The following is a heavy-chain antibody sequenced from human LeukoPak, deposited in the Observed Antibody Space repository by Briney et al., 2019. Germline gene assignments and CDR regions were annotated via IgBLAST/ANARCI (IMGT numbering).Heavy chain of an antibody. CDR3: ASSLAGYCSGGSCSRAFDI. V-gene: IGHV1-69*02. J-gene: IGHJ3*02. D-gene: IGHD2-15*01. CDR1: GYTFTSYY. CDR2: IIPILGIA. Sequence: SVKVSCKASGYTFTSYYMHWVRQAPGQGLEWMGRIIPILGIANYARKFQGRVTITADKSTSTAYMELSSLRSEDTAVYYCASSLAGYCSGGSCSRAFDIWGQGTMVTVSS.